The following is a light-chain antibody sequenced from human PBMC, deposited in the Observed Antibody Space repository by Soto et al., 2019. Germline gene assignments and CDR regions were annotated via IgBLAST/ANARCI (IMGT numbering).Light chain of an antibody. CDR3: QQSYSTLLT. V-gene: IGKV1-39*01. CDR2: AAS. CDR1: QTISSY. J-gene: IGKJ3*01. Sequence: DIQMTQSPSSLSASVGDRVTITCRASQTISSYLNWYQQRPGKAPKVLIYAASSLQSGVPSRFSGRGSGTDFTLTISSLHPEDFATYYCQQSYSTLLTFGPGTKVDIK.